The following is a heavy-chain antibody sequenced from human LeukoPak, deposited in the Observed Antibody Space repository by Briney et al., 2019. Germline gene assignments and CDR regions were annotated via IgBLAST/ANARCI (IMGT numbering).Heavy chain of an antibody. CDR3: ARPRIGSGRYYYYMDV. CDR1: GGSFSGYY. CDR2: INHSGST. J-gene: IGHJ6*03. D-gene: IGHD3-10*01. V-gene: IGHV4-34*01. Sequence: SETLSLTCAVYGGSFSGYYWSWIRQPPGKGLERIGEINHSGSTNYNPSLKSRVTISVDTSKNQFSLKLSSVTAADTAVYYCARPRIGSGRYYYYMDVWGKGTTVTVSS.